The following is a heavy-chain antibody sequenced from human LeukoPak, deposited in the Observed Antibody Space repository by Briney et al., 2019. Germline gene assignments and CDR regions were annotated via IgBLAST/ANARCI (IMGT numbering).Heavy chain of an antibody. D-gene: IGHD3-10*01. J-gene: IGHJ6*03. Sequence: GGSLRLSCAASGFTFSSYAMSWVRQAPGKGLEWVSAISGSGGSTYYGDSVKGRFTISRDNSKNTLYLQMNSLRAEDTAVYYCAKLTYGSGSYSRYYYYYMDVWGKGTTVTVSS. V-gene: IGHV3-23*01. CDR1: GFTFSSYA. CDR2: ISGSGGST. CDR3: AKLTYGSGSYSRYYYYYMDV.